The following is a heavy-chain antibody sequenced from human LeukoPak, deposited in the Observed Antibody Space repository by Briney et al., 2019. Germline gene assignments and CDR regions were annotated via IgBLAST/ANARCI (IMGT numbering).Heavy chain of an antibody. CDR2: ISSSSSTI. D-gene: IGHD5-12*01. V-gene: IGHV3-48*01. Sequence: GGSLRLSCAASGFTFSSYSMNWVRQAPGKGLEWVSYISSSSSTIYYADSVKGRFTISRDNAKNSLYLQMNSLRAEDTAVYYCARDLEYSGYDFPSYYYYYMDVWGKGTTVTVSS. CDR1: GFTFSSYS. J-gene: IGHJ6*03. CDR3: ARDLEYSGYDFPSYYYYYMDV.